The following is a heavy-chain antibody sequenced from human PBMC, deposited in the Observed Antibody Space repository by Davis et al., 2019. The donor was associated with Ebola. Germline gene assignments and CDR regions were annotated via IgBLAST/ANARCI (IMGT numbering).Heavy chain of an antibody. J-gene: IGHJ4*02. CDR2: LGTSADT. V-gene: IGHV3-23*01. Sequence: PGGSLRLSCAASGFIFSSYVMSWVRQAPGKGLEWVSTLGTSADTYYAESVKGRFTISRDNAKNSLYLQMNSLTDEDTAIYYCARGYGSGRHFDYWGQGTLVTVSS. CDR1: GFIFSSYV. D-gene: IGHD3-10*01. CDR3: ARGYGSGRHFDY.